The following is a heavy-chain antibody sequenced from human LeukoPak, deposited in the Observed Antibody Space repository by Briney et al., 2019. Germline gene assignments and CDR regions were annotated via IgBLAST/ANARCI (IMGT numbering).Heavy chain of an antibody. CDR3: ARLKRGYSYGDRRPVPSPLDY. J-gene: IGHJ4*02. V-gene: IGHV3-48*03. CDR1: GFTFSSYE. CDR2: ISSSGSTI. D-gene: IGHD5-18*01. Sequence: GGSLRLSCAASGFTFSSYEMNWVRQAPGKGLEWVSYISSSGSTIYYADSVKGRFTISRDSAKNSLYLQMNSLRAEDTAVYYCARLKRGYSYGDRRPVPSPLDYWGQGTLVTVSS.